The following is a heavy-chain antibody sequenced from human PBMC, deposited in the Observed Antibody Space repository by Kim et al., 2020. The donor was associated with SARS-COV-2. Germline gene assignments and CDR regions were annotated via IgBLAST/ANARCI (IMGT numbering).Heavy chain of an antibody. V-gene: IGHV3-48*03. Sequence: GGSLRLSCAASGFTFSSYEMNWVRQAPGKGLEWVSYISSSGSTIYYADSVKGRFTISRDNAKNSLYLQMNSLRAEDTSVYYCARDRGYDFWSGFGVDYWGQGTLVTVSS. J-gene: IGHJ4*02. CDR3: ARDRGYDFWSGFGVDY. CDR2: ISSSGSTI. D-gene: IGHD3-3*01. CDR1: GFTFSSYE.